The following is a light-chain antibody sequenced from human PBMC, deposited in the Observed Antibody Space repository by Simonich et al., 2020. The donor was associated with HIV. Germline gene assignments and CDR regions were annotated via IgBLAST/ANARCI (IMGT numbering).Light chain of an antibody. CDR3: IQVLQTPYT. J-gene: IGKJ2*01. CDR2: LGS. Sequence: DIVMTQSPLSLPVTPGEPASISCRSIQSLLHSNGYNYLDWYLQKPGQSPQLLIYLGSTRASGVPDRFSGSGSGTDFTLKISRVEAEDVGVYYCIQVLQTPYTFGQGTKLEIK. CDR1: QSLLHSNGYNY. V-gene: IGKV2-28*01.